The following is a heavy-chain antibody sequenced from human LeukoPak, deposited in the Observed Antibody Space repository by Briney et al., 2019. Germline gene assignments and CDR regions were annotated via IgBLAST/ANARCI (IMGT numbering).Heavy chain of an antibody. CDR2: LSGSGGST. D-gene: IGHD3-22*01. CDR1: GFTFSRYA. V-gene: IGHV3-23*01. Sequence: GGSLRLSRAASGFTFSRYAMSWVRQASGKGLEGVSDLSGSGGSTYYADSVKGRFTISRDNSKNTLYLQMNSLRAEDTAVYYCAKDRDRSGDRYYFDYWGQGTLVTVSS. J-gene: IGHJ4*02. CDR3: AKDRDRSGDRYYFDY.